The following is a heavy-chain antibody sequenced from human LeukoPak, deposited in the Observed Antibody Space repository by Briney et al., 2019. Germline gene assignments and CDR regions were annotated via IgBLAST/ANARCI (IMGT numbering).Heavy chain of an antibody. CDR2: IYYSGST. V-gene: IGHV4-31*03. D-gene: IGHD6-19*01. CDR1: GGSISSGGYY. Sequence: SSQTLSLTCTVSGGSISSGGYYWSWIRQHPGTGLEWIGYIYYSGSTYYNPSLKSRVTISVDTSKNQFSLKLSSVTAADTAVYYCARAPHSSGWYRDAFDIWGQGTMVTVSS. J-gene: IGHJ3*02. CDR3: ARAPHSSGWYRDAFDI.